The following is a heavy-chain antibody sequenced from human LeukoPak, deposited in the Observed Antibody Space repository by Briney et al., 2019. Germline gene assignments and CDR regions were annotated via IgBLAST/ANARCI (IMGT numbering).Heavy chain of an antibody. CDR2: IYYTGTA. CDR1: GGSIRGTSYY. V-gene: IGHV4-39*01. Sequence: SETLSLTCTVSGGSIRGTSYYWVWIRQPPGKELEWIGIIYYTGTAYYNPSLKSRVTISVDTSRDQFSLRLSSVTAADTAVYYCARLGHYPNSRTRRNWFDPWGQGTLVSVSS. CDR3: ARLGHYPNSRTRRNWFDP. J-gene: IGHJ5*02. D-gene: IGHD1-1*01.